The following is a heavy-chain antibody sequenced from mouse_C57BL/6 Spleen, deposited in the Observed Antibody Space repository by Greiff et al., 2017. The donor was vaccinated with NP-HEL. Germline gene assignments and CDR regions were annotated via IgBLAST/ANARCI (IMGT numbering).Heavy chain of an antibody. Sequence: EVKLMESGPELVKPGASVKMSCKASGYTFTDYNMHWVKQSHGKSLEWIGYINPNNGGTSYNQKFKGKATLTVNKSSSTAYMELRSLTSEDSAVYYCARKGIIGSSKAMDYWGQGTSVTVSS. CDR2: INPNNGGT. V-gene: IGHV1-22*01. CDR3: ARKGIIGSSKAMDY. D-gene: IGHD1-1*01. J-gene: IGHJ4*01. CDR1: GYTFTDYN.